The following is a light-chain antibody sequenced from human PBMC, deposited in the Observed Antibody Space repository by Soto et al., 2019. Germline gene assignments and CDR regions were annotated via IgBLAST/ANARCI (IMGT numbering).Light chain of an antibody. J-gene: IGKJ1*01. Sequence: EIVLTQSPGTLSLSPGERATLSCRATESVVSSYLAWYQLKPGQAPRLLIYGASTRATGIPARFSGSGSGTEFTLTISSLQSEDFAVYYCQQYNNWPPRTFGQGTKVDIK. CDR1: ESVVSSY. CDR3: QQYNNWPPRT. CDR2: GAS. V-gene: IGKV3-15*01.